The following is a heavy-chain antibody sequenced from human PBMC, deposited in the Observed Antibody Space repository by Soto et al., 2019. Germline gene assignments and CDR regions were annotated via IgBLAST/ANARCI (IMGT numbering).Heavy chain of an antibody. D-gene: IGHD6-19*01. Sequence: PGGSLRLSCTASGFTFGDYVMSWVRQAPGKGLEWVGFIRSKAYGGTTEYAASVEGRFTISRDDSKSIAYLQMNSLKTEDTAVYYCTRDRYSSGWIPDAFDIWGQGTMVTVSS. CDR3: TRDRYSSGWIPDAFDI. J-gene: IGHJ3*02. CDR1: GFTFGDYV. V-gene: IGHV3-49*04. CDR2: IRSKAYGGTT.